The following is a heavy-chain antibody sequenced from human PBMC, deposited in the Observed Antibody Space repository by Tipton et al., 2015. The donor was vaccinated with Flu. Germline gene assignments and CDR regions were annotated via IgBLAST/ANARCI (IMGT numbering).Heavy chain of an antibody. V-gene: IGHV3-33*06. CDR2: IWYDGSNK. J-gene: IGHJ4*02. Sequence: SLRLSCAASGFTFSSYGMHWVRQVTGKGMEWVAVIWYDGSNKYYADSVKGRFTISRDNSKNTLYLQMNSLRAEETAVYYCAKDHGGYDWVGYYFDYWGQGTLVTVSS. CDR1: GFTFSSYG. CDR3: AKDHGGYDWVGYYFDY. D-gene: IGHD5-12*01.